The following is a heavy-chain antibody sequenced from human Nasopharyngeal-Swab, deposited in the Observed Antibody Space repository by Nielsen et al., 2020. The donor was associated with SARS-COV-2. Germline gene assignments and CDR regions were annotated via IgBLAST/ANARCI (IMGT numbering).Heavy chain of an antibody. CDR1: GFTFSSYA. Sequence: GGSLRLSCSASGFTFSSYAMSWVRQAPGKGLEWVSYISTSGSTIYYADSLKGRFTISRDNAKNSLYLQMNSLRAEDTAVYFCARGQLWPGYWGQGTLVTVSS. V-gene: IGHV3-48*04. D-gene: IGHD5-18*01. CDR3: ARGQLWPGY. CDR2: ISTSGSTI. J-gene: IGHJ4*02.